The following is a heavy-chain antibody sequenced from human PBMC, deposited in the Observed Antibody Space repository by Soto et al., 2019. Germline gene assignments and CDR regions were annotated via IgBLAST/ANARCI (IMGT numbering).Heavy chain of an antibody. CDR2: INPNSGGT. Sequence: ASVKVSCKASGYTFTGYYMHWVRQAPGQGLEWMGWINPNSGGTNYAQKFQGRVTMTRDTSISTAYMELSRLRSDDTAVYYCARVYYDSSGYLFDYWGQGTLVTVSS. V-gene: IGHV1-2*02. CDR3: ARVYYDSSGYLFDY. D-gene: IGHD3-22*01. J-gene: IGHJ4*02. CDR1: GYTFTGYY.